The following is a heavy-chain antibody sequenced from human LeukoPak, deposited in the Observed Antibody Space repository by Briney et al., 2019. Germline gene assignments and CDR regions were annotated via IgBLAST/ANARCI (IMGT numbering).Heavy chain of an antibody. CDR3: ARAGYSSSWYLIY. Sequence: SVKVSCKASGGTFSSYAISWVRQAPGQGLGWMGRIIPILGIANYAQKFQGRVTITADKSTSTAYTELSSLRSEDTAVYYCARAGYSSSWYLIYWGQGTLVTVSS. CDR1: GGTFSSYA. V-gene: IGHV1-69*04. D-gene: IGHD6-13*01. CDR2: IIPILGIA. J-gene: IGHJ4*02.